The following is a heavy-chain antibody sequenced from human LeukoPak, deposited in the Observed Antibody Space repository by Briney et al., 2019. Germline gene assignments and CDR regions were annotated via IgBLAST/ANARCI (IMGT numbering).Heavy chain of an antibody. CDR2: VYYSGNS. V-gene: IGHV4-61*08. D-gene: IGHD3-16*02. CDR1: GVSVSSAGYY. Sequence: SETLSLTCSVSGVSVSSAGYYWTWIRQPPGKGLEWIGYVYYSGNSNYNPILKSRVTMSLDPSNNQFSLKLSSVTAADTAVYYCARSQSQSGSYRYYFAYWGQGTLVTVSS. J-gene: IGHJ4*02. CDR3: ARSQSQSGSYRYYFAY.